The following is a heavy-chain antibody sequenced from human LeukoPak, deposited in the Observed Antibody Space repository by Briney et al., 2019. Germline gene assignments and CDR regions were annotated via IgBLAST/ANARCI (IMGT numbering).Heavy chain of an antibody. CDR1: GGTFSSYA. V-gene: IGHV1-69*06. CDR3: ARVGGSYSNYVGGFDY. Sequence: ASVKVSCKASGGTFSSYAISWVRQAPGQGLEWMGGIIPIFGTANYAQKFQGRVTITADKSTSTAYMELSSLRSEDTAVYYCARVGGSYSNYVGGFDYWGQGTLVTVSS. D-gene: IGHD4-11*01. CDR2: IIPIFGTA. J-gene: IGHJ4*02.